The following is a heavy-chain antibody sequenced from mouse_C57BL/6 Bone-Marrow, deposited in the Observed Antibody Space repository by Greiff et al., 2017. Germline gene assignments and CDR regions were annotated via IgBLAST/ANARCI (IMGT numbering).Heavy chain of an antibody. CDR1: GYSITSGYY. Sequence: EVQVVESGPGLVKPSQSLSLTCSVTGYSITSGYYWNWIRQFPGNKLEWMGYISYDGSNNYNPSLKNRISITRDTSKNQFFLKLNSVTTEDTATYYCARRISNYVRAMDYWGQGTSVTVSS. CDR3: ARRISNYVRAMDY. CDR2: ISYDGSN. J-gene: IGHJ4*01. D-gene: IGHD2-5*01. V-gene: IGHV3-6*01.